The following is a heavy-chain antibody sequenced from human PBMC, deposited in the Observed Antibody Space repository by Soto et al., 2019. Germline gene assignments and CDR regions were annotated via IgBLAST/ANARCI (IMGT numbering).Heavy chain of an antibody. V-gene: IGHV3-11*05. J-gene: IGHJ4*02. CDR1: GFTFSDHY. CDR2: ISSSSSYT. D-gene: IGHD3-10*01. Sequence: QVQLVESGGGLVKPGGSLRLSCAASGFTFSDHYMSWIRQAPGKGLEWVSYISSSSSYTNYADSVKGRFTISRDNAKNSLYLQMDNMRADDTAVYYCARGRFGELYFDFWGQGTLVTVSS. CDR3: ARGRFGELYFDF.